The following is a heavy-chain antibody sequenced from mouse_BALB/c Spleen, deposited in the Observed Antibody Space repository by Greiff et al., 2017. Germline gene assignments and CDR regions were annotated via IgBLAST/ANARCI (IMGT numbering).Heavy chain of an antibody. Sequence: EVQLVESGGGLVKPGGSLKLSCAASGFTFSSYAMSWVRQTPEKRLEWVATISSGGSYTYYPDSVKGRFTISRDNAKNTLYLQMSSLRSEDTAMYYCARHEGYDGYWGQGTTLTVSS. CDR3: ARHEGYDGY. V-gene: IGHV5-9-3*01. J-gene: IGHJ2*01. D-gene: IGHD2-2*01. CDR1: GFTFSSYA. CDR2: ISSGGSYT.